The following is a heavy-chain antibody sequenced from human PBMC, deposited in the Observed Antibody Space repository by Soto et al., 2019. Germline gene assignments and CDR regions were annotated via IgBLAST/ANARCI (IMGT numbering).Heavy chain of an antibody. CDR1: GGSISSGGYY. V-gene: IGHV4-31*03. J-gene: IGHJ3*02. Sequence: QVQLQESGPGLVKPSQTLSLTCTVSGGSISSGGYYWSWIRQHPGKGLEWIGYIYYSGSTYYNPSLKSRVTXXVXTXXNQFSLKLSSVTAADTAVYYCATYDYGGNRDAFDIWGQGTMVTVSS. D-gene: IGHD4-17*01. CDR2: IYYSGST. CDR3: ATYDYGGNRDAFDI.